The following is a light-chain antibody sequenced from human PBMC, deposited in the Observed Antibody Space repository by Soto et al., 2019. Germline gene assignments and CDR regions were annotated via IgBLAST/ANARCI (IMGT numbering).Light chain of an antibody. Sequence: DIVMTQSPLSLPVTPGEPASISCRSSQSLLHSNGCNYLDWYLQKPGQSPQLLVYLCSNRAPGVPDRFSGSGSGTDFTLKISRVEAEDVGVYYCMQALQTPWTFGQGTKVEIK. CDR3: MQALQTPWT. CDR1: QSLLHSNGCNY. J-gene: IGKJ1*01. CDR2: LCS. V-gene: IGKV2-28*01.